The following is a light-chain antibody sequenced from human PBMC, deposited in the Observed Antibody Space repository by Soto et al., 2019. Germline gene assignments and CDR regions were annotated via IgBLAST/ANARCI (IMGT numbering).Light chain of an antibody. J-gene: IGKJ5*01. CDR1: QSVTSNY. CDR3: QQYADSPIT. Sequence: PGERATLSCRASQSVTSNYLAWYQQKPGQAPRLLIYDASNRATGTPDRFLGRGSGTGFTLIISRLEPEDFAVYYCQQYADSPITFGQGTRLEIK. V-gene: IGKV3-20*01. CDR2: DAS.